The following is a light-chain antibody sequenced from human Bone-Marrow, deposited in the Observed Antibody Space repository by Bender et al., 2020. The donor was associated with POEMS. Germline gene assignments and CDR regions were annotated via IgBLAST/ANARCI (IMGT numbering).Light chain of an antibody. CDR3: CSYAGINTFVL. CDR2: AVT. CDR1: SSDVGGYNY. V-gene: IGLV2-11*01. J-gene: IGLJ2*01. Sequence: QSALTQPRSVSGSPGQSVTISCTGTSSDVGGYNYVSWYQQHPGKVPKLMIYAVTERPSGVPDRFSGSKSGNTASLNISGLQADDEADYYCCSYAGINTFVLFGGGTKLTGL.